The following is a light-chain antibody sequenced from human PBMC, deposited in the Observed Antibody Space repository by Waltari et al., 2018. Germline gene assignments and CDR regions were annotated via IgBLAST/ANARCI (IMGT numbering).Light chain of an antibody. J-gene: IGLJ1*01. CDR2: EVT. Sequence: QTALTQPASVSGSPGQSITISCAGTAHGVGNYNLVSWYQRHPGKAPKLIIVEVTKRPSGVSSRFPASTSGIAASLTISGLQAEDEAEYYCFSYAGRFSFVFGTGTQVTV. CDR3: FSYAGRFSFV. CDR1: AHGVGNYNL. V-gene: IGLV2-23*02.